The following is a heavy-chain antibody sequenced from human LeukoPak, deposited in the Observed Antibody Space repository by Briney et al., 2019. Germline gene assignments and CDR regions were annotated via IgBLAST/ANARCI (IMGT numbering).Heavy chain of an antibody. D-gene: IGHD4/OR15-4a*01. J-gene: IGHJ4*02. CDR1: GFTVSSNS. CDR2: IYSDNT. V-gene: IGHV3-53*01. Sequence: GGSLRLSCTVSGFTVSSNSMSWVRQAPGKGLEWVSFIYSDNTHYSDSVKGRFTISRGTSKNTLCLQMNSLRAEDTAMYYCARRSGAYSHPYDYWGQGTLVTVSS. CDR3: ARRSGAYSHPYDY.